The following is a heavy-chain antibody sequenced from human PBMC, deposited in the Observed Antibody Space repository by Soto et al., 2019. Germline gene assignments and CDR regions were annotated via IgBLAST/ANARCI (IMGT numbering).Heavy chain of an antibody. D-gene: IGHD1-26*01. CDR2: IVVDSNTA. V-gene: IGHV1-69*06. CDR3: ERAIKRWEVNYYFDF. Sequence: QVVLLQSGAEVKEPGSSVRVSCQVSGSTFNNFAFSWVRQAPGHGPEWMGGIVVDSNTAEYSQRFKDRVTITQDTSTDILYMELGSLTFEDTAVYYCERAIKRWEVNYYFDFWGQGTLVTVSS. J-gene: IGHJ4*02. CDR1: GSTFNNFA.